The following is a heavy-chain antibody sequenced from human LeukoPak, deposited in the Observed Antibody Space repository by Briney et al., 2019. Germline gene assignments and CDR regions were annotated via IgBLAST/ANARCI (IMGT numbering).Heavy chain of an antibody. Sequence: SETLSLTCTISGDSINSYHWSWLRQPPGSKLEWIGYFYYSGVTNYNPSLKSRVTMSLDTSKKQFSLKLSSVTAADTAVYYCARVGSSSSDGFDPWGQGTLVTVSS. V-gene: IGHV4-59*08. D-gene: IGHD6-6*01. CDR2: FYYSGVT. CDR1: GDSINSYH. CDR3: ARVGSSSSDGFDP. J-gene: IGHJ5*02.